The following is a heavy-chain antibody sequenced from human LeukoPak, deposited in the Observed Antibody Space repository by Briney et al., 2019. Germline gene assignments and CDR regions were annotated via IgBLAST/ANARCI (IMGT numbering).Heavy chain of an antibody. J-gene: IGHJ4*02. CDR3: AKVRWDNSGWYYLDY. V-gene: IGHV3-30*04. CDR1: GFTFSSYE. CDR2: ISSDASIT. D-gene: IGHD6-19*01. Sequence: GGSLRLSCAASGFTFSSYEMNWVRQAPGKGLEWVAVISSDASITYYADSVKGRFTVSRDNSKDTLYLQMNSLRAEDTAVYYCAKVRWDNSGWYYLDYWGQGTLVTVSS.